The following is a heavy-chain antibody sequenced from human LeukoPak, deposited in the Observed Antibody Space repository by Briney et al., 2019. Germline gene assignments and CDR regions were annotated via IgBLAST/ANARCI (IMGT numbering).Heavy chain of an antibody. J-gene: IGHJ4*02. CDR3: ARGLTTYYDRSGDDY. CDR1: GGSISSYY. CDR2: IYYSGGT. Sequence: SETLSLTCTVSGGSISSYYWSWIRQPPGKGLDWIGYIYYSGGTNYNPSLKSRVTISVDTSKNQFSLKLSSVTAADTAVYYCARGLTTYYDRSGDDYWGQRTLVTVSS. D-gene: IGHD3-22*01. V-gene: IGHV4-59*01.